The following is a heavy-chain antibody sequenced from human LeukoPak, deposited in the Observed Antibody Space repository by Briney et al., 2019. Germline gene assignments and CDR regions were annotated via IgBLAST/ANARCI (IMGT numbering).Heavy chain of an antibody. CDR2: ISGSGGST. CDR3: ARAREERTTFLDY. V-gene: IGHV3-23*01. Sequence: PGGSLRLSCAASGFTFSSYAMSWVRQAPGKGLEWVSAISGSGGSTYYADSVKGRFTISRDNSKNTLYLQMNSLRAEGTAVYYCARAREERTTFLDYWGQGTLVTVSS. D-gene: IGHD1-7*01. J-gene: IGHJ4*02. CDR1: GFTFSSYA.